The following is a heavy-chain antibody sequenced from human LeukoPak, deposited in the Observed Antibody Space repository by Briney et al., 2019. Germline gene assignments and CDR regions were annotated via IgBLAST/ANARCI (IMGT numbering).Heavy chain of an antibody. V-gene: IGHV1-69*04. CDR2: IIPILGIA. Sequence: GSSVKVSCKASGGTFSSYAISWVRQAPGQGLEWMGRIIPILGIANYAQKFQGRVTITADKSTSTAYMELSSLRPEDTAVYYCARERTGTVTTYYYYYGMDVWGQGTTVTVSS. J-gene: IGHJ6*02. CDR3: ARERTGTVTTYYYYYGMDV. CDR1: GGTFSSYA. D-gene: IGHD4-17*01.